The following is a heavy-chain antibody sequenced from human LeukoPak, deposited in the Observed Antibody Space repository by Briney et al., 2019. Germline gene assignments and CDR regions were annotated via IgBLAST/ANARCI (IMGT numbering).Heavy chain of an antibody. J-gene: IGHJ4*02. D-gene: IGHD2-15*01. Sequence: GGSLRLSCVASGFTFSTYWMNWVRQAPGKGLERVGTISPDGSDKYYVDSVKGRFTIFRDNAKTSLYLQINSLRADDTALYFCARGIVVVVGASDHFDYWGQGTLITVYS. CDR3: ARGIVVVVGASDHFDY. CDR1: GFTFSTYW. V-gene: IGHV3-7*01. CDR2: ISPDGSDK.